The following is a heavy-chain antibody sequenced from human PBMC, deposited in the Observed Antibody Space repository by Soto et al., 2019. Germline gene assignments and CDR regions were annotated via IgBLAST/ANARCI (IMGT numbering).Heavy chain of an antibody. CDR3: ASERFRSSRGIDY. Sequence: SETLSLTCTVSGDSISSSSYYWGWIRQPPGKGLEWIGSIYYSGSTYYNASLKSRVTISEDTSKNQFSLQLRFMTAADTAVYFCASERFRSSRGIDYWGQGTLVTVSS. V-gene: IGHV4-39*01. J-gene: IGHJ4*02. D-gene: IGHD6-13*01. CDR2: IYYSGST. CDR1: GDSISSSSYY.